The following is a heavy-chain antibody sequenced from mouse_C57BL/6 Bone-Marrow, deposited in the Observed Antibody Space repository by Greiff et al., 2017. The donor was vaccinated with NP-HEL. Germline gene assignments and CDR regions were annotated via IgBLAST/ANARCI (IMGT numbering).Heavy chain of an antibody. CDR1: GYTFTSYG. CDR2: IYPRSGNT. J-gene: IGHJ1*03. V-gene: IGHV1-81*01. CDR3: AGWLLPFWYLGV. D-gene: IGHD2-3*01. Sequence: QVQLQQSGAELARPGASVKLSCKASGYTFTSYGISWVKQRTGQGLEWIGEIYPRSGNTYYNEKFKGKATLTADKSSSTAYMELRSLTSEDCAVYFCAGWLLPFWYLGVCGTGTTVTVSS.